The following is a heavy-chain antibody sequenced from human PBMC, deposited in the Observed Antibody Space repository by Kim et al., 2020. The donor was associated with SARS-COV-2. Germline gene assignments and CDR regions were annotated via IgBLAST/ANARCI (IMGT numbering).Heavy chain of an antibody. J-gene: IGHJ5*01. CDR3: ARESTAGSFSFYFDS. D-gene: IGHD1-26*01. V-gene: IGHV4-61*01. Sequence: SETLSLTCTVSGDSVSSGSYYWSWVRQPPGKGLEWIGNVYYMGDTNYNPSLKSRVTMSVDTSKNQFSLEVTSLTAADTAVYYCARESTAGSFSFYFDSW. CDR1: GDSVSSGSYY. CDR2: VYYMGDT.